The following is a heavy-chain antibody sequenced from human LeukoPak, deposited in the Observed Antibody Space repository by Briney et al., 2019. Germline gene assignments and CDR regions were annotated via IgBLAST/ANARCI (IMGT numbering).Heavy chain of an antibody. J-gene: IGHJ3*02. Sequence: SVKVSCKASGGTFISYTISWVRQAPGQGLEWMGRIIPILGIANYAQKFQRRHTITADKSTSTACMELGSLRAEDTAVYYCARDRVRFLEWFSDAFDIWGRGTRVTVSS. CDR1: GGTFISYT. D-gene: IGHD3-3*01. CDR2: IIPILGIA. V-gene: IGHV1-69*04. CDR3: ARDRVRFLEWFSDAFDI.